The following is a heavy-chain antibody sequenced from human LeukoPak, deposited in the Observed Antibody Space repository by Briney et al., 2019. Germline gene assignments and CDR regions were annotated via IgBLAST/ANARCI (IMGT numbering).Heavy chain of an antibody. CDR2: ISSSGSTI. CDR1: GFTFSDYY. V-gene: IGHV3-11*01. D-gene: IGHD3-3*01. Sequence: GGSLRLSCAASGFTFSDYYMSWIRQAPGKGLEWVSYISSSGSTIYYADSVKGRFTISRDNAKNSLYLQMNSLRAEDTAVYYCARSISYYDFRSGYDYWGQGTLVTVSS. CDR3: ARSISYYDFRSGYDY. J-gene: IGHJ4*02.